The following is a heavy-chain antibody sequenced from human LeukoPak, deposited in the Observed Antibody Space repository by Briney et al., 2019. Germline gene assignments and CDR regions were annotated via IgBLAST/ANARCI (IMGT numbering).Heavy chain of an antibody. CDR3: ARAIFSSGWYLVDY. CDR1: GFTFGSYS. J-gene: IGHJ4*02. D-gene: IGHD6-19*01. Sequence: KSGGSLRLSCAASGFTFGSYSMNWVRQAPGKGLEWVSSIRTSISYIYYADSVKGRFTISRDNAKNSLYLQMNSLRAEDTAVYYCARAIFSSGWYLVDYWGQGTLVTVSS. V-gene: IGHV3-21*01. CDR2: IRTSISYI.